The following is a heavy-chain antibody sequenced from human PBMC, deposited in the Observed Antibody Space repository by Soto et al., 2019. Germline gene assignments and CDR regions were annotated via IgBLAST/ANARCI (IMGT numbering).Heavy chain of an antibody. V-gene: IGHV3-73*02. CDR1: GFTFSDSA. CDR2: IRSKTNNYAT. Sequence: EVQLVESGGGLVQPGGSLKLSCAASGFTFSDSAMHWVRQASGKGLEWIGRIRSKTNNYATAYAASVKGRFTISRDDSKNTAYLQMNSLKTDDSAVYYCTEALRAYWGQGTLVTVSS. D-gene: IGHD3-16*01. CDR3: TEALRAY. J-gene: IGHJ4*02.